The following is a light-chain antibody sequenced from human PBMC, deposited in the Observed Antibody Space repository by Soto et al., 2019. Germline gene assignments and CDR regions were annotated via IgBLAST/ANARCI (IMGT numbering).Light chain of an antibody. CDR2: DVS. CDR3: SSYTSSSAPYYV. J-gene: IGLJ1*01. V-gene: IGLV2-14*01. Sequence: ALTQPASVSGAPGQSITISCTGTSSDVGGYNYVSWYQQHPGKAPKLMIYDVSNRPSGVSNRFSGSKSGNTASLTISGLQAEDEADYYCSSYTSSSAPYYVFGTGTQLTVL. CDR1: SSDVGGYNY.